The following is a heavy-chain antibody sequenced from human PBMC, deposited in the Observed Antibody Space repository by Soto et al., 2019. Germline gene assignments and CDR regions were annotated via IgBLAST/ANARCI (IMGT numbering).Heavy chain of an antibody. J-gene: IGHJ4*02. CDR2: IYWDDDK. D-gene: IGHD3-10*01. CDR1: RFTLTTNGVG. Sequence: QITLKESGPTLVKPTQTLTLTCVFSRFTLTTNGVGVGWIRQPPGKALEWLALIYWDDDKRYSPSLKSRLTITKDTSKHQVVLTMTNMDPVDTATYYCVSLRGGSYFDSWGQETLVTVSS. V-gene: IGHV2-5*02. CDR3: VSLRGGSYFDS.